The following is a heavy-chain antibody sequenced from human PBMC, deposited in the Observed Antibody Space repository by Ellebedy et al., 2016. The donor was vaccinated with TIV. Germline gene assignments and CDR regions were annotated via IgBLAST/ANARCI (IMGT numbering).Heavy chain of an antibody. D-gene: IGHD3-10*01. CDR1: GDSVRSGTYY. CDR2: VYYTGVT. CDR3: ARDRNYYGAGFDP. V-gene: IGHV4-61*01. Sequence: MPSETLSLTCSVSGDSVRSGTYYWTWIRQPPGGGLEWIGYVYYTGVTKYNSSLKSRATISIDTSNNQFSLELNSVTAADTAVYYCARDRNYYGAGFDPWGQGTLVTVSS. J-gene: IGHJ5*02.